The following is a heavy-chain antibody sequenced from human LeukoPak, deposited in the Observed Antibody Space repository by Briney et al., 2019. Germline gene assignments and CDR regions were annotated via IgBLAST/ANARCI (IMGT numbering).Heavy chain of an antibody. J-gene: IGHJ4*02. V-gene: IGHV4-39*07. Sequence: SETLSLTCTVSGGSISSRSYYWGWIRQPPGKGLEWIGSIYYSGSTYYNPSLKSRVTISVDTSKNQFSLKLSSVTAADTAVYYCATDMITFGGVIAKNYWGQGTLVTVSS. CDR2: IYYSGST. CDR3: ATDMITFGGVIAKNY. D-gene: IGHD3-16*02. CDR1: GGSISSRSYY.